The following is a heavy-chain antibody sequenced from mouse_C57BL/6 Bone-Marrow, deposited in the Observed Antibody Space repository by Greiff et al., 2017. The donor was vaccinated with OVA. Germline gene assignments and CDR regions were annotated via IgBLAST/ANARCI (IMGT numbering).Heavy chain of an antibody. CDR3: AKRSRPYAMDY. J-gene: IGHJ4*01. CDR2: INPGSGGT. V-gene: IGHV1-54*01. D-gene: IGHD1-1*01. Sequence: QVQLQQSGAELVRPGTSVKVSCKASGYAFTNYLIEWVKQRPGQGLEWIGVINPGSGGTNYNEKFKGKATLTADKSSSPAYMQLSSLTSEDSAVDFCAKRSRPYAMDYWGQGTSVTVSS. CDR1: GYAFTNYL.